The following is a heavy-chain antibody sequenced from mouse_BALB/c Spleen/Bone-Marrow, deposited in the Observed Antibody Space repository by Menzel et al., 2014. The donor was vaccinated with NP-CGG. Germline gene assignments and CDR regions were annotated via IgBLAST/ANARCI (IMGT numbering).Heavy chain of an antibody. Sequence: VQLQQSGAELVRPGSSVKISCKASGYAFSSSWMNWVKQRPGQGLEWIGRIYPGDGDTNYNEKFKGKATLTADKSSSTAYMQLSSPTPENSAVYFCARSGDSSGYGFAYWGQGTLVTVSA. J-gene: IGHJ3*01. D-gene: IGHD3-2*01. CDR1: GYAFSSSW. CDR2: IYPGDGDT. V-gene: IGHV1-80*01. CDR3: ARSGDSSGYGFAY.